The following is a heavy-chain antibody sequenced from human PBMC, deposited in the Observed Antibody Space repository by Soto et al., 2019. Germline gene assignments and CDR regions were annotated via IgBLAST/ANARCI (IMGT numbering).Heavy chain of an antibody. D-gene: IGHD4-17*01. CDR2: IFYAGDT. V-gene: IGHV4-31*03. CDR1: GESIATGAFY. J-gene: IGHJ5*02. Sequence: TLSLTCTVSGESIATGAFYWSWIRLQSGKGPEWIGSIFYAGDTYYNPSLKSRVEISLDGSQNQFSLNLRSVTAADTAVYYCAREGDYRTWFEPWGPGTLVTVSS. CDR3: AREGDYRTWFEP.